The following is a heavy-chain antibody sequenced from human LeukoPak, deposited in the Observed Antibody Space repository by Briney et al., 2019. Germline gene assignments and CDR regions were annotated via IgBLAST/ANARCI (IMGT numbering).Heavy chain of an antibody. CDR1: GYTFTSYG. J-gene: IGHJ4*02. V-gene: IGHV1-18*01. CDR3: ARDPGWYGGNLIDY. Sequence: ASVKVSCKASGYTFTSYGISWVRQAPGQGLEWMGWISAYNGNTNYAQKLQGRVTMTMTTDTSTSTDYMELRSLRSDDTAVYYFARDPGWYGGNLIDYWGQGTLVTVSS. CDR2: ISAYNGNT. D-gene: IGHD4-23*01.